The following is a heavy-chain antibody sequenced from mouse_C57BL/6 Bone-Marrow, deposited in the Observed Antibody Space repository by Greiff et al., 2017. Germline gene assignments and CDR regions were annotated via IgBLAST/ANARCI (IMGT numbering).Heavy chain of an antibody. J-gene: IGHJ4*01. CDR2: ISSGGSYT. CDR3: ARRDYGKDYDAMDY. CDR1: GFTFSSYG. D-gene: IGHD1-1*01. Sequence: EVHLVESGGDLVKPGGSLKLSCAASGFTFSSYGMSWVRQTPDKRLEWVATISSGGSYTYYPDSVKGRFTISRDNAKNTLYLQMSSLKSEDTAMYYCARRDYGKDYDAMDYWGQGTSVTVSS. V-gene: IGHV5-6*01.